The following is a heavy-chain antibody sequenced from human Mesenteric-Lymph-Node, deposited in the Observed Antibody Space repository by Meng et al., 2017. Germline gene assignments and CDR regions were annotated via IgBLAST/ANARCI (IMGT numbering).Heavy chain of an antibody. CDR1: GAACGSNGYS. D-gene: IGHD6-19*01. CDR3: ARGSSGWDYFDY. Sequence: LKLQEPGLGIWRVCETPYHTCAVSGAACGSNGYSWDWVRQPPGKGLEWMGAIYHSGSTSYNPSLQRRVIISIDTSKNQFSLNLRSVTAADTAVYYCARGSSGWDYFDYWGQGTLVTVSS. CDR2: IYHSGST. V-gene: IGHV4-39*07. J-gene: IGHJ4*02.